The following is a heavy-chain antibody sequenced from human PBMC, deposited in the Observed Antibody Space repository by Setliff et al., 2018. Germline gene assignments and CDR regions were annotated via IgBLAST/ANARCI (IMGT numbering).Heavy chain of an antibody. CDR2: IGPSGAT. D-gene: IGHD1-26*01. CDR3: ARESAPHGVRGVGGFDI. Sequence: GGSLRLSCAASGFTFSTYDLHWVRQVPGKGLEWVSSIGPSGATSYTGSVKGRFTISRENAKNSLYLQMNSLRAGDTAVYYCARESAPHGVRGVGGFDIWGQGTMVTVSS. V-gene: IGHV3-13*01. J-gene: IGHJ3*02. CDR1: GFTFSTYD.